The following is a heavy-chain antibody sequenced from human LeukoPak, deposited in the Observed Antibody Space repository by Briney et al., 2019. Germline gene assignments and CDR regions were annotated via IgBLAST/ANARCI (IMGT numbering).Heavy chain of an antibody. CDR1: GGSISSGGYS. Sequence: SETLSLTCAVSGGSISSGGYSWSWIRQPPGKGLEWIGYIYHSGSTYYNPSLKSRVTISVDRSKNQFSLKLSSVTAADTAVYYCAGDKGWFDPWGQGTLVTVSS. J-gene: IGHJ5*02. V-gene: IGHV4-30-2*01. CDR2: IYHSGST. CDR3: AGDKGWFDP.